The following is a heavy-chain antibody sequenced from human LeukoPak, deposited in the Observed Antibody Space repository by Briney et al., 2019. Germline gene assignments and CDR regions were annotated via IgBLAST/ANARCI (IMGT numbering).Heavy chain of an antibody. Sequence: PGGSLRLSCAASGFTFSSYAMHWVRQAPGKGLEWVAVISYDGSNKYYADSVKGRFTISRDNSKNTLYLQMNSLRAEDTAVYYCARMRVVWDLDDAFDIWGRGTMVTVSS. CDR1: GFTFSSYA. V-gene: IGHV3-30*04. CDR3: ARMRVVWDLDDAFDI. J-gene: IGHJ3*02. CDR2: ISYDGSNK. D-gene: IGHD1-26*01.